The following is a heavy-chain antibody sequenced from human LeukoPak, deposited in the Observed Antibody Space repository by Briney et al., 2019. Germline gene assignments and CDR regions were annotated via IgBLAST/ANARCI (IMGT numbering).Heavy chain of an antibody. CDR2: VHYSGTT. CDR1: GASISNFY. Sequence: SETLSLTCTVSGASISNFYWSWIRQPPGKGLEWIGEVHYSGTTKYNPSLKSRVTISVDASKYQFSLKLSSVTAADTAVYYCARDRVSGWSFDLWGRGTLVTVSS. V-gene: IGHV4-59*01. CDR3: ARDRVSGWSFDL. J-gene: IGHJ2*01. D-gene: IGHD6-19*01.